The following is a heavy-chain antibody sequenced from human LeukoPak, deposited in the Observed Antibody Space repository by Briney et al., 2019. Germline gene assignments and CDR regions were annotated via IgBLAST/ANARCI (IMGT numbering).Heavy chain of an antibody. CDR3: ARGITMVRGEGHAFDI. V-gene: IGHV5-51*01. J-gene: IGHJ3*02. CDR2: IYPGDSDT. CDR1: GYSFTSYW. Sequence: GGSLKISCQGSGYSFTSYWIGWVRQLPGKGLEWMGIIYPGDSDTRYSPSFQGQVTISADKSISTAYLQWSSLKASDTAMYYCARGITMVRGEGHAFDIWGQGTMVTVSS. D-gene: IGHD3-10*01.